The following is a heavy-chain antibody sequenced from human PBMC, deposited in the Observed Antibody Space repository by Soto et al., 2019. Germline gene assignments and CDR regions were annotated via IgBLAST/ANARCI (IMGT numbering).Heavy chain of an antibody. CDR2: IYHGGTP. D-gene: IGHD6-19*01. CDR1: GYSISSGSY. J-gene: IGHJ4*01. CDR3: AKADVTVVAGSTFDY. Sequence: SETLSLTCTVFGYSISSGSYWGWIRQPPGKGPERIASIYHGGTPFYNPSLTSRVTVSVDKSNNQFALKFSSFPSTDTAVYYCAKADVTVVAGSTFDYWSHGALVTVSS. V-gene: IGHV4-38-2*02.